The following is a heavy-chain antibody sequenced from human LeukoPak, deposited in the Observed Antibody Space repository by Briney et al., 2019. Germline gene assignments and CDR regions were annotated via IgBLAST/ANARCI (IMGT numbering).Heavy chain of an antibody. D-gene: IGHD5-24*01. CDR3: ARGRDGYNYSPFYYFDY. CDR1: GGTFSSYA. Sequence: SVKVSCKASGGTFSSYAISWVRQAPGQGLEWMGVIIPIFGTANYAQKFQGRVTITADESTSTAYMELSSLRAEDTAVYYCARGRDGYNYSPFYYFDYWGQGTLVTVSS. CDR2: IIPIFGTA. J-gene: IGHJ4*02. V-gene: IGHV1-69*01.